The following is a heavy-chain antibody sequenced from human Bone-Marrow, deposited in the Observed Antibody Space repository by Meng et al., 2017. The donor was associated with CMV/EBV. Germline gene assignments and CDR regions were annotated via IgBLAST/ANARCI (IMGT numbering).Heavy chain of an antibody. CDR1: GYTFTGYY. CDR2: INPNSGGT. CDR3: ASYGGYVEEIFDY. Sequence: ASVKVSCKASGYTFTGYYMHWVRQAPGQGLEWMGWINPNSGGTNYAQKFQGRVTMTRDTSIGTAYMELSRLRSDDTAVYYCASYGGYVEEIFDYWGQGTLVTVSS. D-gene: IGHD5-12*01. V-gene: IGHV1-2*02. J-gene: IGHJ4*02.